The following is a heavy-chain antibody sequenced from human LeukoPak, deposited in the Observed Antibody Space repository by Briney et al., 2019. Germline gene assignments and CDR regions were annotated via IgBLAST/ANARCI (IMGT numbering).Heavy chain of an antibody. J-gene: IGHJ6*03. CDR2: IDSSGST. Sequence: SETLSLTCNVSGGSIRGYYGSWIRQPPGKGLEWIGDIDSSGSTNYNPSLKSRFTMSVDTSKNQFSLKVSSVTAADTAVYYCARVFDSGSQAYFYYMDVWGKGTTVTISS. CDR3: ARVFDSGSQAYFYYMDV. V-gene: IGHV4-59*01. CDR1: GGSIRGYY. D-gene: IGHD3-10*01.